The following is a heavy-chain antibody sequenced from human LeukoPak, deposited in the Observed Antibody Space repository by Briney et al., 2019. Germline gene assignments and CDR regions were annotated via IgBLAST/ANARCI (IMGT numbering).Heavy chain of an antibody. V-gene: IGHV4-34*01. CDR1: GGSFSGYY. CDR3: ATLNGYSYANWFDP. J-gene: IGHJ5*02. Sequence: ETLSPTCAVYGGSFSGYYWSWIRQPPGKGLGWIGEINHSGSTNYNPSLKSRVTISVDTSKNQFSLKLSSVTAADTAVYYCATLNGYSYANWFDPWGQGTLVTVSS. CDR2: INHSGST. D-gene: IGHD5-18*01.